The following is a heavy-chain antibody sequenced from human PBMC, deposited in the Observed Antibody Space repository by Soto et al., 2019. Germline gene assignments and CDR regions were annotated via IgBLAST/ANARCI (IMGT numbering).Heavy chain of an antibody. J-gene: IGHJ4*02. CDR3: AIGGGDYNYFDH. V-gene: IGHV3-74*01. Sequence: EVQLVESGGGLVQPGGSLSLSCAASGFLFSNYWMFWVRQVPRKGLLWVSRIKSDGSSTSYADSVKGRFNSSRDNTKNTRYLQMTRLRAEDTAVYYCAIGGGDYNYFDHWGQGILVTVSS. CDR1: GFLFSNYW. D-gene: IGHD2-21*01. CDR2: IKSDGSST.